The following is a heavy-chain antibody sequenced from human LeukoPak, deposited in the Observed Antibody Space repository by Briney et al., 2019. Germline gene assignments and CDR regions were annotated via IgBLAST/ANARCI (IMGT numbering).Heavy chain of an antibody. D-gene: IGHD2-15*01. CDR2: ISGSGGST. V-gene: IGHV3-23*01. J-gene: IGHJ4*02. CDR3: AKDHCSGGSCYSDPGY. Sequence: GGSLRLSCAASGFTFSSYAMSWVRQAPGEGLEWVSAISGSGGSTYYADSVKGRFTISRDNSKNTLYLQMNSLRDEDTALYYCAKDHCSGGSCYSDPGYWGQGTLVTVSS. CDR1: GFTFSSYA.